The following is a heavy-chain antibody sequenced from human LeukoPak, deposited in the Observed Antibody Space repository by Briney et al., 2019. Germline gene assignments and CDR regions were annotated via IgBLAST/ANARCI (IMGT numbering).Heavy chain of an antibody. CDR2: IYGGGST. CDR3: ARGGGAVSLDH. Sequence: GGSLRLSCAASGFTVSNNQMTWVRQAPGKGLEWVSVIYGGGSTSYADSVKGRFTISRDNSKNTLYLQMSSLRAEDTAVYYCARGGGAVSLDHWGQGTLVTVSS. CDR1: GFTVSNNQ. J-gene: IGHJ4*02. D-gene: IGHD6-19*01. V-gene: IGHV3-53*01.